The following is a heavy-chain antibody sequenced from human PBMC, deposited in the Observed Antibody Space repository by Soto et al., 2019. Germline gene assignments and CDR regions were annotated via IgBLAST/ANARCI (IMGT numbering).Heavy chain of an antibody. CDR1: GYTFTSFG. J-gene: IGHJ1*01. D-gene: IGHD3-22*01. Sequence: GASVKVSCKASGYTFTSFGISWVRQAPGQGLEWMGWIYPYNGNTNYAPKLQGRVTMTTDTSTSTAYMDLRSLRSDDTAVYYCARDNFDSSGRYFPEFFHHWGQGSLVTVSS. V-gene: IGHV1-18*04. CDR3: ARDNFDSSGRYFPEFFHH. CDR2: IYPYNGNT.